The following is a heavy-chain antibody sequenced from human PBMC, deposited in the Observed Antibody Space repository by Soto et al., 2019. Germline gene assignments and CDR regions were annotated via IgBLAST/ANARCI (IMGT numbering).Heavy chain of an antibody. V-gene: IGHV1-24*01. J-gene: IGHJ5*02. CDR2: FDPEDGET. CDR3: ATQKSLVVPAANWFDP. CDR1: GYTLTELS. Sequence: WASVKVSCKVSGYTLTELSMHWVRQAPGKGLEWMGGFDPEDGETIYAQKFQGRVTMTEDTSTDTAYMELSSLRSEDTAVYYCATQKSLVVPAANWFDPWGQGTLVTVSS. D-gene: IGHD2-2*01.